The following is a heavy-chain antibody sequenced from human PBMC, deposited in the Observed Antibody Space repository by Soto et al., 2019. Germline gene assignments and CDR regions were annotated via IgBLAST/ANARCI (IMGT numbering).Heavy chain of an antibody. D-gene: IGHD3-22*01. CDR3: ASRDYYDSSGYYNQTPNDY. Sequence: PSETLSLTCAVSGYSISSGYYWGWIRQPPGKGLEWIGSIYHSGSTYYNPSLKSRVTISVDTSKNQFSLKLSSVTAADTAVYYCASRDYYDSSGYYNQTPNDYWGQGTLVTVSS. J-gene: IGHJ4*02. CDR1: GYSISSGYY. V-gene: IGHV4-38-2*01. CDR2: IYHSGST.